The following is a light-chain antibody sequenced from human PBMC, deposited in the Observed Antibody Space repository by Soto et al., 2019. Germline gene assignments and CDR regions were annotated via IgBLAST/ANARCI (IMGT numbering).Light chain of an antibody. CDR2: EVS. CDR3: SSHGASHSSYV. Sequence: QSALTQLASVSGTPGRSITISCTGTSSDVGAYNFVSWYQHHPGKVPKLIIHEVSSRPSGVSNRFSGSKSGNTASLTISGLQAEDESDYYRSSHGASHSSYVSGSGTQVTGL. J-gene: IGLJ1*01. V-gene: IGLV2-14*01. CDR1: SSDVGAYNF.